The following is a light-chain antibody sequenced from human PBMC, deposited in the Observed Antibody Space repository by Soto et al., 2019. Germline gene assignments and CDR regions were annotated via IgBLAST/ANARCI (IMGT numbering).Light chain of an antibody. CDR1: QSVSSY. CDR2: DAS. J-gene: IGKJ1*01. CDR3: QQRSNWPT. Sequence: EIVLTPSPATLSLSPGERATLYCRASQSVSSYLAWYQQKPGQAPRLLIYDASNRATGIPARFSGSGSGTDFTLTISSLEPEDFAVYYCQQRSNWPTFGQGTKVDI. V-gene: IGKV3-11*01.